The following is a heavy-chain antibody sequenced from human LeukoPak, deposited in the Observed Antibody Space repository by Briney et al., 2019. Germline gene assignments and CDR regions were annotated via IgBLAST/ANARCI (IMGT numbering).Heavy chain of an antibody. D-gene: IGHD1-26*01. J-gene: IGHJ4*02. V-gene: IGHV5-51*01. CDR2: IYPGDSDT. Sequence: GESLKISCKGSGYSFTSYWIGWVRQMPGKGLEWMGIIYPGDSDTRYSPSFQGQVTISADKSISTAYLQWSSLKASDTAMYYCARQRPYSGSYYGSFDYWGQGTLVTVSS. CDR1: GYSFTSYW. CDR3: ARQRPYSGSYYGSFDY.